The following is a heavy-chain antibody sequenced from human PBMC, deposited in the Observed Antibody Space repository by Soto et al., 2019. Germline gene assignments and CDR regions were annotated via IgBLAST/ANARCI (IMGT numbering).Heavy chain of an antibody. CDR2: ISGLSSYI. J-gene: IGHJ6*02. Sequence: EVQLVESGGGLVKPGGSLRLSCAASGFTFSRYGMNWVRQAPGKGLELVSSISGLSSYIYYADSVKGRLTVSRDNAKNSRYVQMNSLRAEDTAVYYCARDLQQRLADSYYYGMDVWGQGTTVIVSS. V-gene: IGHV3-21*02. D-gene: IGHD6-25*01. CDR3: ARDLQQRLADSYYYGMDV. CDR1: GFTFSRYG.